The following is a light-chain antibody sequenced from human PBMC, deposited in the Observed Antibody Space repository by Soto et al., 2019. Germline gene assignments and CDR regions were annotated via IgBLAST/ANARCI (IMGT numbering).Light chain of an antibody. CDR3: QQGSSWPRS. Sequence: EIVLTQFPATLSLSPGERATLSCRASQSISSSLAWYQQRPGQAPRLLIYDASSRATDIPARFSGSGSGTDFTLTISSLEAEDFAVYYCQQGSSWPRSFGGGTKVEIK. J-gene: IGKJ4*01. CDR1: QSISSS. CDR2: DAS. V-gene: IGKV3-11*01.